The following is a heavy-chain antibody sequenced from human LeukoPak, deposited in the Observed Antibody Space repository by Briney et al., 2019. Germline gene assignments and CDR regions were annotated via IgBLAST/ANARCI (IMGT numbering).Heavy chain of an antibody. J-gene: IGHJ6*02. V-gene: IGHV3-30-3*01. CDR2: ISYDGSNK. CDR3: ARPRTRETYYYGMDV. Sequence: GGSLRLSCAASGFTFSSYAMHWVRQAPGKGLEWVVVISYDGSNKYYADSVKGRFTISRDNSKNTLYLQMNSLRAEDTAVYYCARPRTRETYYYGMDVWGQGTTVTVSS. CDR1: GFTFSSYA. D-gene: IGHD1-14*01.